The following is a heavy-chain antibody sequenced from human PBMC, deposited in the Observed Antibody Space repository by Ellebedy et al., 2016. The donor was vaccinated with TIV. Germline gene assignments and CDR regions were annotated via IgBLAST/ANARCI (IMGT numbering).Heavy chain of an antibody. Sequence: GGSLRLXCAASGFTFDGYAMHWVRQAPGKGLEWVSSISWNSGNIYYADSVKGRFTISRDNAKNSLYLQMNSLRAEEDTAVYYCTRDSNYLVGDMWGQGTMVSVSS. D-gene: IGHD2-15*01. V-gene: IGHV3-9*01. CDR3: TRDSNYLVGDM. CDR2: ISWNSGNI. CDR1: GFTFDGYA. J-gene: IGHJ3*02.